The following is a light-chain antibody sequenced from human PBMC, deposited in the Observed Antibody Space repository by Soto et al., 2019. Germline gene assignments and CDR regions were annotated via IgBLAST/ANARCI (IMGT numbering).Light chain of an antibody. Sequence: SAFQLSQSPWERATLSCGSSQSVSSSYLVWYQQKPGQTASMLIYGASSRSTGIPDRFSGSGSGTNVSLTISSRVHEDYAAYYCRQHYNWSSLTFGGGTKVDIK. V-gene: IGKV3D-20*02. CDR1: QSVSSSY. CDR2: GAS. J-gene: IGKJ4*01. CDR3: RQHYNWSSLT.